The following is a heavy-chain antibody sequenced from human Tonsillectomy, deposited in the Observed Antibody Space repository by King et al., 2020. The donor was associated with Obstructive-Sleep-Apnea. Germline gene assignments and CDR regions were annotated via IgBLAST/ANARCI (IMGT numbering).Heavy chain of an antibody. CDR1: GFTFSNYA. J-gene: IGHJ3*02. V-gene: IGHV3-23*04. Sequence: VQLVESGGGLVQPGGSLRLSCAASGFTFSNYAINWVRQAPGKGLEWVSSISDSGHSTYYADSVRGQFTISRDNSKNTVYLQMNSRSAEDMALYYCGKSMFGDLWEASHIWGQGTMVTVSS. CDR3: GKSMFGDLWEASHI. D-gene: IGHD3-10*02. CDR2: ISDSGHST.